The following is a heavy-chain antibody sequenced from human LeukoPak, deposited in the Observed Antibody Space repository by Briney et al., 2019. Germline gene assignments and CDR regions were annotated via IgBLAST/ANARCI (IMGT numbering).Heavy chain of an antibody. V-gene: IGHV3-9*01. CDR3: AKVRGTYSSGYFFDY. CDR2: ISWNSGYI. J-gene: IGHJ4*02. D-gene: IGHD6-19*01. Sequence: GGSLRLSCAASGFTFDNYAMHWVRQAPGKGPEWLSIISWNSGYIGYADSVKGRFTISRDNAKKSLDLQMNSLRAEDTAFYYCAKVRGTYSSGYFFDYWGQGALVTVSS. CDR1: GFTFDNYA.